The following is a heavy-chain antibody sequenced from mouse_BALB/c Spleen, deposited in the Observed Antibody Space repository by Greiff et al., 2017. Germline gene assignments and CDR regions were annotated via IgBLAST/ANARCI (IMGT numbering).Heavy chain of an antibody. D-gene: IGHD2-10*01. CDR1: GYTFTDYA. J-gene: IGHJ3*01. CDR3: AKPYYGNYGACFAY. V-gene: IGHV1-67*01. Sequence: VQLQQSGPELVRPGVSVKISCTGSGYTFTDYAMPWVNQSQAKSLEWIGVISTYYGNTNYKQKFKGRATMTVDKSSSTAYMELARLTSEDSAIYYCAKPYYGNYGACFAYWGQGTLVTVSA. CDR2: ISTYYGNT.